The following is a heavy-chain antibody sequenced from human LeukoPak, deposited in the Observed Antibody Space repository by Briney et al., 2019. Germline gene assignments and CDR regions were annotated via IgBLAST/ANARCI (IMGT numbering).Heavy chain of an antibody. CDR2: IYYHENT. CDR3: ASAGVWHQYFQH. J-gene: IGHJ1*01. D-gene: IGHD6-13*01. Sequence: SETLSLTCTVSGGSISSSSDYWGWLRQAPGKGLEWIGSIYYHENTYYNSSLKSRVTISVDTSKNQFSLKLSAVTAADTAVYYCASAGVWHQYFQHWGQGTRVTVSS. CDR1: GGSISSSSDY. V-gene: IGHV4-39*07.